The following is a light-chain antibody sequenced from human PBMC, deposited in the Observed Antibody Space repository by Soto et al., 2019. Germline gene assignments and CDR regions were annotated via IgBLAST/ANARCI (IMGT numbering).Light chain of an antibody. CDR2: KAS. V-gene: IGKV1-5*03. CDR1: ESISRW. Sequence: DIQITHSPSTLSASVVDRVTITFRASESISRWLAWYQQKPGKPPKLLIYKASTLESGVPSRFSGSGSGKEFTLTISSLQPDDFGIYYCKQYNSYWKFGQGTKVDIK. J-gene: IGKJ1*01. CDR3: KQYNSYWK.